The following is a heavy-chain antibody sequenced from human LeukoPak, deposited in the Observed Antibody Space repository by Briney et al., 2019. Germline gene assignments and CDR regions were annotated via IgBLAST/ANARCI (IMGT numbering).Heavy chain of an antibody. Sequence: SETLSLTCTVSGGSISSSSYYWGWIRQPPGKGLEWIGSIYYSGSTYYNPSLKSRVTISVDTSKNQFSLKLSSVTAADTAVYYCASNGRSSWYHYWGQGTLVTVSS. V-gene: IGHV4-39*07. CDR1: GGSISSSSYY. J-gene: IGHJ4*02. D-gene: IGHD6-13*01. CDR3: ASNGRSSWYHY. CDR2: IYYSGST.